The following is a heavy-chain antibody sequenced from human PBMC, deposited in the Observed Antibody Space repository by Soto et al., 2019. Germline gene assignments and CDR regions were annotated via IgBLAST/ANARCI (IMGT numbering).Heavy chain of an antibody. CDR3: ARVPCSGGSCYYYYYGMDV. V-gene: IGHV4-34*01. J-gene: IGHJ6*02. CDR1: GGSFSGYY. CDR2: INHSGST. Sequence: SETLSLTCAVYGGSFSGYYWSWIRQPPGKGLEWIGEINHSGSTNYNPSLKSRVTISVDTSKNQFSLKLSSVTAADTAVYYCARVPCSGGSCYYYYYGMDVWGQGTTVTVSS. D-gene: IGHD2-15*01.